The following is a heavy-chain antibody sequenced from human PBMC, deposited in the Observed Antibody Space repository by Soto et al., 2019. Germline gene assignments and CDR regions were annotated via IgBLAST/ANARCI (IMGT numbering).Heavy chain of an antibody. CDR2: TYYRSRWYN. J-gene: IGHJ5*02. CDR3: ARALGRLPAGFDP. CDR1: GDSVSSNSAA. D-gene: IGHD4-17*01. Sequence: PSQTLSLTCAISGDSVSSNSAAWNWIRQSPSRGLEWLGRTYYRSRWYNDYAVSAKSRITVNPDTSKNQFSLHLNSVTPEDTAVYYCARALGRLPAGFDPWGQGTLVTVSS. V-gene: IGHV6-1*01.